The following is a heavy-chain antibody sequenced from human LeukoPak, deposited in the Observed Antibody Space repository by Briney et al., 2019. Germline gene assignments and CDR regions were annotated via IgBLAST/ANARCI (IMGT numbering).Heavy chain of an antibody. Sequence: PSETLSLTCTVSGGSISSYYWSWIRQPPGEGLEWIGYIYYSGSTNYNPSLKSRVTISVDTSKNQFFLKLSSVTAADTAVYYCARAATTVVTDWFDPWGQGTLVTVSS. CDR2: IYYSGST. D-gene: IGHD4-23*01. CDR3: ARAATTVVTDWFDP. J-gene: IGHJ5*02. CDR1: GGSISSYY. V-gene: IGHV4-59*01.